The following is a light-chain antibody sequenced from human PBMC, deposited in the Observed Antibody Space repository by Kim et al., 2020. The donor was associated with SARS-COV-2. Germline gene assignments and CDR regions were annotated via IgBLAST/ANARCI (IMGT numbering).Light chain of an antibody. CDR3: MQSTQFPWT. CDR1: QGLVHSDGDTY. CDR2: KIS. J-gene: IGKJ1*01. V-gene: IGKV2-24*01. Sequence: DIVMTQTPLSSPVTLGQPASISCRSSQGLVHSDGDTYLNWLQQRPGQSPRLLIYKISKRFSGVPDRFSGSGAGTDFTLKISRVEGEDVGVYYCMQSTQFPWTFGQGTKVDIK.